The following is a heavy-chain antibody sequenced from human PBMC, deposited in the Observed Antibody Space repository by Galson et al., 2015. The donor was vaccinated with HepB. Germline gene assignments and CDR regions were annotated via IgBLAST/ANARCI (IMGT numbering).Heavy chain of an antibody. V-gene: IGHV3-23*01. CDR3: AKTTGRFSADFF. CDR2: IGGNDGTT. CDR1: GLTKYA. Sequence: SLRLSCAASGLTKYATTWVRQAPGKGLEWVSTIGGNDGTTYYADSVKGRFTISRDNSKNTLYLQMNSLRVEDAAIHYCAKTTGRFSADFFWGQGTLVTVSS. D-gene: IGHD2-8*02. J-gene: IGHJ1*01.